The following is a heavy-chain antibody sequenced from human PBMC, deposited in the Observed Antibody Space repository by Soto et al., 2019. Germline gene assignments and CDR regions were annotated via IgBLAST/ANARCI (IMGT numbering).Heavy chain of an antibody. CDR1: GFTFSGYG. CDR2: IGTDGSQK. Sequence: QVHLVEFGGGVVQPGRSLRLTCAASGFTFSGYGMHWVRQAPGRGLEWVSYIGTDGSQKYYGDSVKGRFSVSRDNSKNTLYLQMDSLRAEDTAVYYCARDRHPWWSDYWGPGTLVTVSS. V-gene: IGHV3-33*01. J-gene: IGHJ4*02. CDR3: ARDRHPWWSDY. D-gene: IGHD2-8*02.